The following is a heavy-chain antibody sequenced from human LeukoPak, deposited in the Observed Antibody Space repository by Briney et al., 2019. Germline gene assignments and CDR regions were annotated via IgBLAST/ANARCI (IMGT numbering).Heavy chain of an antibody. Sequence: SETLSLTCTVSGYSISSGYYWGWIRQPPGKGLEWIGSIYHSGSTYYNPSLKSRVTISVDTSKNQFSLKLSSVTAADTAVYYCARERGFVAYCGGDCYSRPDYWGQGTLVTVSS. V-gene: IGHV4-38-2*02. CDR2: IYHSGST. J-gene: IGHJ4*02. CDR3: ARERGFVAYCGGDCYSRPDY. D-gene: IGHD2-21*02. CDR1: GYSISSGYY.